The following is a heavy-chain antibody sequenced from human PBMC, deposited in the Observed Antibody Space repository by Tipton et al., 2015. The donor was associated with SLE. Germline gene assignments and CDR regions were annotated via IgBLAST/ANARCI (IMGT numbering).Heavy chain of an antibody. V-gene: IGHV4-39*01. D-gene: IGHD2-15*01. CDR1: GGSISSSSYY. J-gene: IGHJ3*01. CDR3: ARPTYTPHRGCFDF. Sequence: TLSLTCSVSGGSISSSSYYWGWIRQPPGKGLEWIGSIYYSGTTYYNPSLKSRVTISVDTSKNQFSLKPNTVTAADTAVYYCARPTYTPHRGCFDFWAQGTMVTVSS. CDR2: IYYSGTT.